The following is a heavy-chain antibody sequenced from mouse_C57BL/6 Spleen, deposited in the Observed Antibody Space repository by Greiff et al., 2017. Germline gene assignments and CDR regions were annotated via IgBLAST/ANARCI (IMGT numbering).Heavy chain of an antibody. J-gene: IGHJ2*01. CDR2: IDPANGNT. CDR3: ARNYGSSYERHFDY. D-gene: IGHD1-1*01. Sequence: EVKLVESVAELVRPGASVKLSCTASGFNIKNTYMHWVKQRPEQGLEWIGRIDPANGNTKYAPKFQGKATITADTSSNTAYLQLSSLTSEDTAIYYCARNYGSSYERHFDYWGQGTTLTVSS. V-gene: IGHV14-3*01. CDR1: GFNIKNTY.